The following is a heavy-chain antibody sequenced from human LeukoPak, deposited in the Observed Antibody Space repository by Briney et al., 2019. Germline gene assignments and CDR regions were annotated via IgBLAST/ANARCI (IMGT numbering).Heavy chain of an antibody. CDR2: ISGSGTVK. V-gene: IGHV3-23*01. J-gene: IGHJ5*02. CDR3: ARASWVSNADAVS. Sequence: QPGGSLRLSCAASGFTLSTYDNSWVRQAPGKGLQWVSSISGSGTVKHYADSVKGRFTLSRDDSRNTVYLQLNSLRVEDTAVYYCARASWVSNADAVSWGQGTLVTVSS. D-gene: IGHD1-1*01. CDR1: GFTLSTYD.